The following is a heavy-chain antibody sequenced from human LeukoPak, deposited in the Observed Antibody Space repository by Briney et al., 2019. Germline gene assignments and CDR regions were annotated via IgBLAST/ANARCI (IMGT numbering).Heavy chain of an antibody. CDR1: GFTFDDYG. CDR2: INWNGGST. D-gene: IGHD1-26*01. J-gene: IGHJ3*02. Sequence: GGSLRLSCAASGFTFDDYGMSWVRQAPGKGLEWVSGINWNGGSTGYADSVKGRFTISRDNAKNSLYPQMNSLRAEDTALYYCASHGGRSTDPYSGSYLDAFDIWGQGTMVTVSS. CDR3: ASHGGRSTDPYSGSYLDAFDI. V-gene: IGHV3-20*04.